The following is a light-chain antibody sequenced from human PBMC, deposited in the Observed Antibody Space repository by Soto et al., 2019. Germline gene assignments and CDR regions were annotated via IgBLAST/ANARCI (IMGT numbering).Light chain of an antibody. CDR2: AAS. CDR1: QAIRHN. V-gene: IGKV1-27*01. CDR3: QKYYSVPFT. J-gene: IGKJ3*01. Sequence: DIQMTQSPLSLSASAGDKVTITCRASQAIRHNLAWYQQKPGKVPTLLIYAASTLQSGVPSRFSGSGSGTDFTLTISSLQPEDVATYYCQKYYSVPFTFGPGTKVEIK.